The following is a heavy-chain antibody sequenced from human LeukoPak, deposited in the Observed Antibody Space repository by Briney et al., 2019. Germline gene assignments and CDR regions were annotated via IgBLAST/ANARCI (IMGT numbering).Heavy chain of an antibody. J-gene: IGHJ4*02. CDR1: GITFSSYW. Sequence: GGSLRLSCAASGITFSSYWMHWVRQAPGKGLVWVSRINSDGSSTNYADSVKGRFTISRNNAKNTLYLQMNSLRAEDTAVYYCARDGPSSFGVHDYWDQGTLVTVSS. V-gene: IGHV3-74*01. CDR3: ARDGPSSFGVHDY. D-gene: IGHD3-3*01. CDR2: INSDGSST.